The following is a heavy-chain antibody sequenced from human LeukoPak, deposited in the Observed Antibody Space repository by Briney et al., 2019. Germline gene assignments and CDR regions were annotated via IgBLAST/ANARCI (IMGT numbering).Heavy chain of an antibody. V-gene: IGHV3-23*01. CDR1: GFTFSNYA. Sequence: GGSLRLSCAASGFTFSNYAMNWVRQAPGKGLEWVSGISTSGGSTYYADSVKGRFTISRDNSKNTLYLQMNSLRAEDTAVYYCARVSRELLLGFDYWGQGTLVTVSS. CDR2: ISTSGGST. D-gene: IGHD1-26*01. CDR3: ARVSRELLLGFDY. J-gene: IGHJ4*02.